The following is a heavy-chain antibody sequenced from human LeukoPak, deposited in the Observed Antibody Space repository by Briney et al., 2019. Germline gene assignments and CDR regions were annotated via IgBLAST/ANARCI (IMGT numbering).Heavy chain of an antibody. V-gene: IGHV4-30-2*01. D-gene: IGHD3-16*02. J-gene: IGHJ4*02. Sequence: SETLSLTCAVSGGSISSGGYSWSWIRQPPGKGLEWIGYIYHSGSTYYNPSLKSRVTISVDTSKNQFSLKLSSVTAADTAVYYCASRAPYDYVWGSYRFGYWGQGTLVTVSS. CDR2: IYHSGST. CDR1: GGSISSGGYS. CDR3: ASRAPYDYVWGSYRFGY.